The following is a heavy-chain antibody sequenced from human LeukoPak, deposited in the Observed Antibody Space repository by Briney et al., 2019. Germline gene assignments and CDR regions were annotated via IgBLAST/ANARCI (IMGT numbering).Heavy chain of an antibody. Sequence: PGGSLRLSCEVSGFTFDNAWMSWVRQAPGKGLEWVGRIRSRTAGGTTDYGAPVKGRFTISRDDSKNTVYLQMNNPKSEDTAIYYCSTGGGTNDYWGQGTLVTVSS. D-gene: IGHD2-15*01. J-gene: IGHJ4*02. V-gene: IGHV3-15*01. CDR3: STGGGTNDY. CDR2: IRSRTAGGTT. CDR1: GFTFDNAW.